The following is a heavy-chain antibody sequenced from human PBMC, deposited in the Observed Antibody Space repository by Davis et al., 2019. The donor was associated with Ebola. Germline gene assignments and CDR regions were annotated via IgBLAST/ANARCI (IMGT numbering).Heavy chain of an antibody. J-gene: IGHJ4*02. Sequence: GESLKISCAASGFTFSSYWMSWVRQAPGKGLEWVANIKQDGSEKYYADSVKGRFTISRDNSKNTLYLQMNSLRAEDTAVYYCAKVPDGDDYWGQGTLVTVSS. CDR3: AKVPDGDDY. CDR1: GFTFSSYW. D-gene: IGHD3-10*01. V-gene: IGHV3-7*01. CDR2: IKQDGSEK.